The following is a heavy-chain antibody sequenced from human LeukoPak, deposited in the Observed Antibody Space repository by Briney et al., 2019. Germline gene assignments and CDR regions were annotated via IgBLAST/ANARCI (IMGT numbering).Heavy chain of an antibody. CDR2: ISGSGGST. J-gene: IGHJ4*02. V-gene: IGHV3-23*01. CDR3: AKDPDFWSGSKRKFDY. Sequence: GGSLRLSCAASGFTFSSYAMSWVRQAPGKGLEWVSVISGSGGSTYYADSVKGRFTISRDNSKNTLYLQMNSLRAEDTAVYYCAKDPDFWSGSKRKFDYWGQGTLVTASS. D-gene: IGHD3-3*01. CDR1: GFTFSSYA.